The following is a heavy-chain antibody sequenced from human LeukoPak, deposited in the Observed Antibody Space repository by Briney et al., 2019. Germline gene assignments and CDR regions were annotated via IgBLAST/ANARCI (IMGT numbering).Heavy chain of an antibody. V-gene: IGHV1-2*02. J-gene: IGHJ4*02. D-gene: IGHD3-9*01. Sequence: ASVQVSCKDSGCTLTGYYMHWVRQAPGQELEGMGWINPNSGGTNYEQKFQGRVTMTRDTSISTAYMELSRLRSDDTAVYYCARSPHILTGENFDYWGQGTLLTVSS. CDR2: INPNSGGT. CDR3: ARSPHILTGENFDY. CDR1: GCTLTGYY.